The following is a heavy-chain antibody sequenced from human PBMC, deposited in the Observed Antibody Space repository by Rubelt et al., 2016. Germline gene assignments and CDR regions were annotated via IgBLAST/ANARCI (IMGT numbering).Heavy chain of an antibody. Sequence: QVQLQESGPGLVKPSQTLSLTCTVSGGSISSGGYYWSWIRQHPGKGLEWIGYIYYSGSTYYNPSLKSRVTISVDTSKNQFSLKLSSVTAADTAVYYCARADWFGELLRPTSFDYWGQGTLVTVSS. D-gene: IGHD3-10*01. CDR2: IYYSGST. CDR3: ARADWFGELLRPTSFDY. J-gene: IGHJ4*02. V-gene: IGHV4-31*03. CDR1: GGSISSGGYY.